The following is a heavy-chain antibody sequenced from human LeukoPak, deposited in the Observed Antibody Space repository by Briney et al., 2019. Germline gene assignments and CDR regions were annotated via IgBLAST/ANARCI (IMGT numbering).Heavy chain of an antibody. CDR3: AKVGDCSGDSCYLNYMDV. D-gene: IGHD2-15*01. V-gene: IGHV3-7*01. Sequence: GGSLRLSCAASGFTFSSYWMSWVRQAPGKGLEWVANIKQDGSEKYYVDPVKGRFTISRDNAKNSLYLQMNSLRAEDTAVYYCAKVGDCSGDSCYLNYMDVWGKGTPVTGSS. CDR2: IKQDGSEK. J-gene: IGHJ6*03. CDR1: GFTFSSYW.